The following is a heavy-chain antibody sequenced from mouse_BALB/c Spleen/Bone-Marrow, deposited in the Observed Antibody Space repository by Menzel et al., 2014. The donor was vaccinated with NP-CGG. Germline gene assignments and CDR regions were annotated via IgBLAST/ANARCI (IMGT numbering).Heavy chain of an antibody. CDR2: INSGGRYA. Sequence: EVQLVESGRDLVKPGGSLKLSCAASGFTFSNYGMSWVRQTPDKRLEWVVTINSGGRYAFYPDSVKGRFTISRDNAKNTLYLQMSSLKSEDTAMYYCARRSDYDYFDYWGQGTTLTVSS. V-gene: IGHV5-6*01. CDR3: ARRSDYDYFDY. J-gene: IGHJ2*01. D-gene: IGHD2-4*01. CDR1: GFTFSNYG.